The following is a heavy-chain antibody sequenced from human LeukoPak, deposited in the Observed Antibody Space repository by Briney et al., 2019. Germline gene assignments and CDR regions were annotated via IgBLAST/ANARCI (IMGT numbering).Heavy chain of an antibody. CDR3: SCPMATPGSMGAH. CDR1: GFMFSTSW. J-gene: IGHJ4*02. D-gene: IGHD5-24*01. V-gene: IGHV3-7*05. CDR2: IDHDGSGI. Sequence: GGSLRLSCAASGFMFSTSWMDWVRQAPGKGLEWVANIDHDGSGIDYVDSVRGRFTISRDNAKNSLYLQMDSLRAEDTAVYYCSCPMATPGSMGAHWGQGTLVTVSS.